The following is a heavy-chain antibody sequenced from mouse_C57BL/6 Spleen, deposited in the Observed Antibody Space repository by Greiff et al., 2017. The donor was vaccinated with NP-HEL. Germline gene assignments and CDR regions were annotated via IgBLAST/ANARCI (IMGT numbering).Heavy chain of an antibody. V-gene: IGHV1-81*01. D-gene: IGHD1-1*01. Sequence: QVQLQQSGAELARPGASVKLSCKASGYTFTSYGISWVKQRTGQGLEWIGEIYPRSGNTYYNEKFKGKATLTADKSSSTAYMELRSLTSEDSAVYFCAKITTVVAKGFMDYWGQGTSVTVSS. CDR3: AKITTVVAKGFMDY. J-gene: IGHJ4*01. CDR2: IYPRSGNT. CDR1: GYTFTSYG.